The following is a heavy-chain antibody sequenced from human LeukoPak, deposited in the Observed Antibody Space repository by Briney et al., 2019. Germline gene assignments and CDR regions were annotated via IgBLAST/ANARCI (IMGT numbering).Heavy chain of an antibody. Sequence: GGSLRLSCAASGFTFSNYGMHWVRQAPGKGLEWVAIIYYDGSKKNYADSVRGRFTISRDNSKNTLYLQMNSLRVEDTAVYYCATWRGSGSYGGYFDYWGQGTPVTVSS. J-gene: IGHJ4*02. CDR1: GFTFSNYG. D-gene: IGHD3-10*01. V-gene: IGHV3-33*01. CDR3: ATWRGSGSYGGYFDY. CDR2: IYYDGSKK.